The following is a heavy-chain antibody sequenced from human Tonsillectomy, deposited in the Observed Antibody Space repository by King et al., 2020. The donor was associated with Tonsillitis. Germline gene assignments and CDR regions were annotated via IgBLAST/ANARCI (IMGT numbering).Heavy chain of an antibody. CDR2: ISSSSSYI. Sequence: DVQLVESGGGLVKPGGSLRLSCAASGFTFSDYSMNWVRQAPGKGLEWVSSISSSSSYIYYADSVKGRFTISRDNAKNSLYLQMNSLRAEGTAVYYCAGAYGYYAVEGPGVAYFPAYWGQGTLVTVSS. D-gene: IGHD4-17*01. J-gene: IGHJ4*02. CDR1: GFTFSDYS. V-gene: IGHV3-21*01. CDR3: AGAYGYYAVEGPGVAYFPAY.